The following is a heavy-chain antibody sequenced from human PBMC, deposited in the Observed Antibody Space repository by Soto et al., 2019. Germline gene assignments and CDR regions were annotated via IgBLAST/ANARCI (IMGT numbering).Heavy chain of an antibody. D-gene: IGHD3-16*01. V-gene: IGHV1-18*01. Sequence: QVQLVQSGDEVKKPGASVKVSCKASGYIFVNYGIAWVRQAPGQGLEWMGWISPYTGNTHSATKIQGRLTMTTDTSTSTVYMGVGSLISDDTAVYYCVMVDNYVTPTPQDVWGQGTTVTVSS. J-gene: IGHJ6*02. CDR3: VMVDNYVTPTPQDV. CDR1: GYIFVNYG. CDR2: ISPYTGNT.